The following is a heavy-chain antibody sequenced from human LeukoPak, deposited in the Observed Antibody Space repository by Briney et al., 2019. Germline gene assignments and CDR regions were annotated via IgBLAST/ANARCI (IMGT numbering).Heavy chain of an antibody. V-gene: IGHV4-61*02. CDR2: IYTSGST. CDR1: GGSISSGSYY. CDR3: ARDGEYYDSSGIDY. J-gene: IGHJ4*02. D-gene: IGHD3-22*01. Sequence: SGTLSLTCTVSGGSISSGSYYWSWIRQPAGKGLEWIGRIYTSGSTNYNPSLKSRVTISVDTSKNQFSLKLSSVTAADTAVYYCARDGEYYDSSGIDYWGQGTLVTVSS.